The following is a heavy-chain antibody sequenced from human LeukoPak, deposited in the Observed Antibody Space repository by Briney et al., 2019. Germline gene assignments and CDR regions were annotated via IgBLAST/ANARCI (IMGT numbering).Heavy chain of an antibody. CDR1: GGTFSSYA. V-gene: IGHV1-69*04. J-gene: IGHJ6*03. CDR2: IIPILGIA. CDR3: ARGGQMAAAATGYYYYYYMDV. Sequence: ASVKVSCKASGGTFSSYAISWVRQAPGQGLEWMGRIIPILGIANYAQKFQGRVTITADKSTSTAYMELSSLRSDDTAVYYCARGGQMAAAATGYYYYYYMDVWGKGTTVTVSS. D-gene: IGHD6-13*01.